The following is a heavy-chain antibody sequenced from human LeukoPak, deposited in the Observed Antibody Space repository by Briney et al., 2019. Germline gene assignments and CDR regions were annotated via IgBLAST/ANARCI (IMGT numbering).Heavy chain of an antibody. Sequence: SVKASCKASGGTFNNYAITWLRQAPGQGLEWMGGIIPIFGTTNYAQKFQGRVTINVDESTDTANMELSSLRSEDTAVYYCARALDILVVPGADNWLDPWGQGTLVTVSS. CDR3: ARALDILVVPGADNWLDP. D-gene: IGHD2-2*01. J-gene: IGHJ5*02. CDR1: GGTFNNYA. CDR2: IIPIFGTT. V-gene: IGHV1-69*13.